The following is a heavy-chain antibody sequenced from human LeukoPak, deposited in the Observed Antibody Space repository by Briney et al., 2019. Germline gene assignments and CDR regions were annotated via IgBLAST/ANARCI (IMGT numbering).Heavy chain of an antibody. CDR2: IYYSGST. J-gene: IGHJ4*02. CDR1: GGSTTGYF. CDR3: ARHRGSSSLFDY. D-gene: IGHD6-6*01. V-gene: IGHV4-59*05. Sequence: SETLSLTCTISGGSTTGYFWSWIRQPPGKGLEWIGSIYYSGSTYYNPSLKSRVTISVDTSKNQFSLKLSSVTAADTAVYYCARHRGSSSLFDYWGQGTLVTVSS.